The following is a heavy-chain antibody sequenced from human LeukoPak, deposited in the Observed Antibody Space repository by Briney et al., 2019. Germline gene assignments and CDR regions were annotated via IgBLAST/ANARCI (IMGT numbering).Heavy chain of an antibody. J-gene: IGHJ5*02. V-gene: IGHV4-59*01. CDR3: ARSGRRSYDILTGGHRGRFDP. D-gene: IGHD3-9*01. CDR1: GGSFSGYY. CDR2: IYYSGST. Sequence: SETLSLTCAVYGGSFSGYYWSWIRQPPGKGLEWIGYIYYSGSTNYNPSLKSRVTISVDTSKNQLSLKLSSVTAADTAVYYCARSGRRSYDILTGGHRGRFDPWGQGTLVTVSS.